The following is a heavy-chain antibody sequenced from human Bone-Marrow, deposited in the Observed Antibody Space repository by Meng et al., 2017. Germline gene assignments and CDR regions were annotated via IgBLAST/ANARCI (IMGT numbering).Heavy chain of an antibody. CDR1: GVSISTYY. CDR2: IYNSGST. Sequence: LETLSLTCTVSGVSISTYYWSWIRQPPGKGLEWIGFIYNSGSTNYNSSLRSRVTISVDTSKNQFSLNLTSVTAADTAVYFCARALVDDTSGYYLNYWGQGILVTVSS. D-gene: IGHD3-22*01. CDR3: ARALVDDTSGYYLNY. V-gene: IGHV4-59*01. J-gene: IGHJ4*02.